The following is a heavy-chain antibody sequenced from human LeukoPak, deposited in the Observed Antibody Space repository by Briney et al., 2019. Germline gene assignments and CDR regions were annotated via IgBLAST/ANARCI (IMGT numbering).Heavy chain of an antibody. CDR1: GASISNYY. D-gene: IGHD3-3*01. CDR2: IYYSGST. V-gene: IGHV4-59*01. Sequence: SETLSLTCTVSGASISNYYWSWIRQPPGKGLEWIGYIYYSGSTKYNSSLKSRVTISIDTSKNQFSLKLSSVTAADTAVYFCARRDFWSGYFDSWGQGTLVTVSS. CDR3: ARRDFWSGYFDS. J-gene: IGHJ4*02.